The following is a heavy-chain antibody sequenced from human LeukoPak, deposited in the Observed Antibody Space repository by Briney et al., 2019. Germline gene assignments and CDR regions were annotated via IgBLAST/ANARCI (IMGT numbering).Heavy chain of an antibody. CDR3: ARLRPHRDDFWSGSSNDY. Sequence: SVKVSCKASGGTFSSYAISWVRQAPGQGLEWMGGIIPIFGTANYAQKFQGRVTITADESTSTAYMELSSLRSEDTAVYYCARLRPHRDDFWSGSSNDYWGQGTLVTVSS. CDR2: IIPIFGTA. J-gene: IGHJ4*02. CDR1: GGTFSSYA. D-gene: IGHD3-3*01. V-gene: IGHV1-69*13.